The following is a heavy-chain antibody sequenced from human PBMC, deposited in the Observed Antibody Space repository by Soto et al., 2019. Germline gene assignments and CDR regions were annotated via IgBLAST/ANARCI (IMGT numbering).Heavy chain of an antibody. CDR2: ISDSGGST. J-gene: IGHJ4*02. CDR1: RFTFSSFG. Sequence: EGSLRLSCAASRFTFSSFGMNWVRQAPGKGLEWVSLISDSGGSTYHADSVKGRFTISRDNSKNTLYLQMNSLRAEDTAVYYCAKAATITTLYNFDFWGQGTLVTVSS. D-gene: IGHD4-4*01. V-gene: IGHV3-23*01. CDR3: AKAATITTLYNFDF.